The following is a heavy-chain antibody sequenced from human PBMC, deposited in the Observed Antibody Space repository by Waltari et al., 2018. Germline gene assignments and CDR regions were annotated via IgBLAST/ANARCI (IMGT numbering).Heavy chain of an antibody. CDR1: GGSISSSSYF. D-gene: IGHD5-12*01. Sequence: QLQLQESGPGLVKPSETLSLTCTVSGGSISSSSYFWGWIRQSPGKGLEWIGSISYSGSTYYNPSLKSRVTISVDTSKNLFSLKLRSVTAADTAVFYCARHWSGYNSNWYFDLWGRGTLVTVSS. J-gene: IGHJ2*01. CDR2: ISYSGST. V-gene: IGHV4-39*01. CDR3: ARHWSGYNSNWYFDL.